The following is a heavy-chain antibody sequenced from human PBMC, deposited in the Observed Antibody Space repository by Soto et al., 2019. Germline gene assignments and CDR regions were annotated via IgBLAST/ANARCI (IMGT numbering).Heavy chain of an antibody. CDR3: ARHSEGGFFSRFDY. D-gene: IGHD3-16*01. CDR2: IYYSGST. J-gene: IGHJ4*02. CDR1: GGSISSYY. Sequence: SETLSLTCTVSGGSISSYYWSWIRQPPGKGLEWIGYIYYSGSTNYNPSLKSRVTISVDTSKNQFSLKLSSVTAADTAVYYCARHSEGGFFSRFDYWGQGTLVTVSS. V-gene: IGHV4-59*08.